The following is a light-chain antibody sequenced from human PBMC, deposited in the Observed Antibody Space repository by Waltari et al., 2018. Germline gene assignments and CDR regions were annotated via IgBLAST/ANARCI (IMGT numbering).Light chain of an antibody. V-gene: IGLV4-69*01. CDR3: QTGGHGTWV. CDR2: VYSDGSH. Sequence: LVLTQSPSASASLGASVKLTCTLSSGHTSNVIAWHQQQPEKGPRYLMKVYSDGSHSKGDEIPDRFSGSSSGAERYLTISSVQSGDEADYYCQTGGHGTWVFGGGTKLTVL. CDR1: SGHTSNV. J-gene: IGLJ3*02.